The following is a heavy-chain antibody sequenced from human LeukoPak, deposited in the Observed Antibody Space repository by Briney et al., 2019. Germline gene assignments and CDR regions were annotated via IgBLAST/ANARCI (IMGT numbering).Heavy chain of an antibody. CDR2: ISGSGGTT. CDR3: ARGDCSSTSCSSTPKNWFDP. CDR1: GFTFSNYA. D-gene: IGHD2-2*01. J-gene: IGHJ5*02. V-gene: IGHV3-23*01. Sequence: PGGSLRLSCAASGFTFSNYAMSWVRQAPGKGLEWVSAISGSGGTTYYADSVKGRFTISRDNSMNTLYLQMNSLRAEDTAVFYRARGDCSSTSCSSTPKNWFDPWGQGTLVSVSS.